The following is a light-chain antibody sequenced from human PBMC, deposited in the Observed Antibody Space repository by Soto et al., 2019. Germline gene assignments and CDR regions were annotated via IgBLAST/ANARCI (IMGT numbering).Light chain of an antibody. V-gene: IGKV3-20*01. CDR3: QQYASLPRT. Sequence: EIVLTQSPGTLSLSPGERAILSCRASQGFGSNYLAWYQQKPGQAPRLLIYVASGRATGIPDRFSGSGSGTDFTLTISRLEPEDFAVYYCQQYASLPRTFGQGTKVEIK. CDR2: VAS. CDR1: QGFGSNY. J-gene: IGKJ1*01.